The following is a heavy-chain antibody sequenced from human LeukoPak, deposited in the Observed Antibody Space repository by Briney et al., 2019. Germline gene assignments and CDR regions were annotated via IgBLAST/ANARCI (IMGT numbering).Heavy chain of an antibody. CDR2: ISSSSSTI. J-gene: IGHJ4*02. D-gene: IGHD1-26*01. CDR1: GFIFSDYY. Sequence: GGSLRLSCAASGFIFSDYYMSWIRQAPGKGLEWVSYISSSSSTIYYADSVKGRFTISRDNAKNSLYLQMNSLRAEDTAVYYCARTIVGATVVYWGQGTLVTVSS. V-gene: IGHV3-11*04. CDR3: ARTIVGATVVY.